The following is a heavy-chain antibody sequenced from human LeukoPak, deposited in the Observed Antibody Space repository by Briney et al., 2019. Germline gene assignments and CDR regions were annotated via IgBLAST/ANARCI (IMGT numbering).Heavy chain of an antibody. CDR1: GGSISSYD. Sequence: SETLSLTCTVSGGSISSYDWSWIRQPPGKGLEWIGYIYYSGSTNYNPYFKSRVTISLDTSIQFSLKLSSVTAADTAVYYCARGRGSGWSLRYYFDYWGQGTLVTVSS. J-gene: IGHJ4*02. D-gene: IGHD6-19*01. V-gene: IGHV4-59*01. CDR3: ARGRGSGWSLRYYFDY. CDR2: IYYSGST.